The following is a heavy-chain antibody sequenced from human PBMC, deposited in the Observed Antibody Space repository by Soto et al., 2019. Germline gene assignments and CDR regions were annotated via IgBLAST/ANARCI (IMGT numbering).Heavy chain of an antibody. CDR3: ARGSGNYYGNFDY. D-gene: IGHD1-26*01. J-gene: IGHJ4*02. Sequence: QVQLVESGGGVVQPGRSLRLSCAASGFTFSSYGMHWVRQAPGKGLEWVAVIWYDGSIKSYTDSVRGRFTISRDNSKNTLYLQMSSLRAEDTAVYYCARGSGNYYGNFDYWGQGTLLTVSS. V-gene: IGHV3-33*01. CDR2: IWYDGSIK. CDR1: GFTFSSYG.